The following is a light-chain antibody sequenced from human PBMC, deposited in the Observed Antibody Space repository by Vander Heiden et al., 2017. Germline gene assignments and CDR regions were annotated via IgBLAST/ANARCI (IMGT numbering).Light chain of an antibody. V-gene: IGKV1-39*01. Sequence: DIQMTQSPSSLSASVGDRVTITCRASQSISSYLNWYQQKPGKAPKLLIYAASSLQSGVPSRFSGSGYGKDFTLTISSRQPEDFASYYCQQNYSNPHETFGQGTKVEIK. CDR2: AAS. J-gene: IGKJ1*01. CDR3: QQNYSNPHET. CDR1: QSISSY.